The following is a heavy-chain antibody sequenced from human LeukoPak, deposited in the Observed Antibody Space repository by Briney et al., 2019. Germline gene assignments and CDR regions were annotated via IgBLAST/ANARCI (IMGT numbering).Heavy chain of an antibody. J-gene: IGHJ4*02. CDR1: GFTFSRYG. V-gene: IGHV3-30*02. CDR2: IRNDGSDK. CDR3: AAFSSGWYESFDY. D-gene: IGHD6-19*01. Sequence: GGPLRLSCAASGFTFSRYGMQWVRQAPGKGLEWVAFIRNDGSDKYYADSVKGRFTISRDNSKNSLFLQMNSLRAEDTALYYCAAFSSGWYESFDYWGQGNLVTVSS.